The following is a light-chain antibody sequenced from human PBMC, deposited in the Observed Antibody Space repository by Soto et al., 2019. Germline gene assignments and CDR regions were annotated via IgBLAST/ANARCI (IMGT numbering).Light chain of an antibody. CDR2: DAS. V-gene: IGKV3-11*01. CDR1: QSVSSY. CDR3: QRYHTSPIT. Sequence: EIVLTQSPATLSLSPGERATLSCRASQSVSSYLAWYQQKPGQAPRLLIYDASNRATGIPARFSGSGSGTDFTLTISRLEPEDFAVYYCQRYHTSPITFGQGTRLEI. J-gene: IGKJ5*01.